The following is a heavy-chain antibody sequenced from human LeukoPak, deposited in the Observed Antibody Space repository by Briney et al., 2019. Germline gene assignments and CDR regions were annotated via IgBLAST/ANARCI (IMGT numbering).Heavy chain of an antibody. V-gene: IGHV3-66*01. D-gene: IGHD1-1*01. CDR2: IYSGGST. CDR3: ARGTY. Sequence: GGSLRLSCAASGFTFSSYAMSWVRQAPGKGLEWVSVIYSGGSTYYADSVKGRFTISRDNSKNTLYLQMNSLRAEDTAVYYCARGTYWGQGTLVTVSS. CDR1: GFTFSSYA. J-gene: IGHJ4*02.